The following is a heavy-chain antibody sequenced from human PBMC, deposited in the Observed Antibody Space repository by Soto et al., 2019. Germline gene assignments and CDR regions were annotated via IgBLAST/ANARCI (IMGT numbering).Heavy chain of an antibody. V-gene: IGHV1-69*12. CDR1: GGTFSSYA. CDR2: IIPIFGTA. Sequence: QVQLVQSGAEVKKPGSSVKVSCKASGGTFSSYAISWVRQAPGQGLEWMGGIIPIFGTADYAQKFQGRVTITADESTSTAYMELSSLRSEHTAVYYCASHCGGDCYSRSPPYYYYGMDVWGQGTTVTVSS. CDR3: ASHCGGDCYSRSPPYYYYGMDV. D-gene: IGHD2-21*02. J-gene: IGHJ6*02.